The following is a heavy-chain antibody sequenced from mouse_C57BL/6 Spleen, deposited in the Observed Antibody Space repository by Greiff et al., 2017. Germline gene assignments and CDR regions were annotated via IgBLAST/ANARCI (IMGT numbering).Heavy chain of an antibody. CDR3: KTGTPYYFDY. CDR2: IDPETGGT. J-gene: IGHJ2*01. V-gene: IGHV1-15*01. D-gene: IGHD4-1*01. Sequence: QVQLQQSGAELVRPGASVTLSCKASGYTFTDYEMHWVKQTPVHGLEWIGAIDPETGGTAYNQKFKGKAILTADKSSSTAYMELRSLTSEDSAVYYCKTGTPYYFDYWGQGTTLTVSS. CDR1: GYTFTDYE.